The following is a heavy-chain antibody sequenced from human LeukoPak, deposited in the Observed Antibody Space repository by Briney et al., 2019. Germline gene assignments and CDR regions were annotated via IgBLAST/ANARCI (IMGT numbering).Heavy chain of an antibody. J-gene: IGHJ4*02. CDR2: IYYSGST. CDR1: GGSISSSSYY. V-gene: IGHV4-39*07. Sequence: SETLSLTCTVSGGSISSSSYYWGWIRQPPGKGLEWIGSIYYSGSTYYNPSLKSRVTISVDTSKNQFSLKLSSMQASDTAVYYCARAFCVGECFVLHIFFDSWGQGTLVTVSS. D-gene: IGHD2-21*01. CDR3: ARAFCVGECFVLHIFFDS.